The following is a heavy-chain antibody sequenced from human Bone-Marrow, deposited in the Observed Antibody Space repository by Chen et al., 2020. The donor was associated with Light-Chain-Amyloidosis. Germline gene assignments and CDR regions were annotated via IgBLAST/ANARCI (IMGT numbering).Heavy chain of an antibody. Sequence: EVQLVEYGGGLVQPGRSLRLSCAASGFTFNDYAMYWVRQGPGKGLEWVSGISSNSGSIGYADSVKGRFSISRDNAKNYLHLQMNSLRPEDTALYYCVKSLIPSRYLYHYYMDVWGKGTTVIVSS. CDR3: VKSLIPSRYLYHYYMDV. V-gene: IGHV3-9*01. J-gene: IGHJ6*03. D-gene: IGHD1-1*01. CDR1: GFTFNDYA. CDR2: ISSNSGSI.